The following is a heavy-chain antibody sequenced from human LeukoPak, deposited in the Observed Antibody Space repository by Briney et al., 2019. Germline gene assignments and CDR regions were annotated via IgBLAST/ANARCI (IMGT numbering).Heavy chain of an antibody. D-gene: IGHD2-15*01. CDR3: VRDVYIERVAT. J-gene: IGHJ4*02. Sequence: GGSLRLSCAASGFPFSITWMHWVRQAPGKGLVWVSRIAADVADTAYADSVKGQFTISRDNAKNTLYLQMNSLRAEDTAVYYCVRDVYIERVATWGQGALVTVSS. V-gene: IGHV3-74*01. CDR1: GFPFSITW. CDR2: IAADVADT.